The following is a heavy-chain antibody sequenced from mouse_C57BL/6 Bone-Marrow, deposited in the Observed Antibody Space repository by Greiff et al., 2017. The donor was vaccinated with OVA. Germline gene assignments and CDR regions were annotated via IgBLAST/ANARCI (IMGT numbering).Heavy chain of an antibody. CDR2: ISNGGGST. D-gene: IGHD1-1*01. CDR3: ARQGFDYYGSSYYFDY. Sequence: EVQLVESGGGLVQPGGSLKLSCAASGFTFSDYYMYWVRQTPEKRLEWVAYISNGGGSTYYPDTVKGRFTISRDNAKNTLYLQMSRLKSEDTAMYYCARQGFDYYGSSYYFDYRGQGTTLTVSS. J-gene: IGHJ2*01. CDR1: GFTFSDYY. V-gene: IGHV5-12*01.